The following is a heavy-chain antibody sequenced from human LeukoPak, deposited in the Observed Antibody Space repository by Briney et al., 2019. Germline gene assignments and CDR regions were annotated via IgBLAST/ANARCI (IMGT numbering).Heavy chain of an antibody. CDR1: GGSISSYY. CDR2: IYYSGST. V-gene: IGHV4-59*01. D-gene: IGHD2-15*01. Sequence: PSETLSLTCTVSGGSISSYYWSWLRQPPGKGLEWIGYIYYSGSTNYNPSLKSRVTISVDTSKNQFSLKLSSVTAADTAVYYCARGMDCSGGSCYLFIWGQGTMVTGSS. J-gene: IGHJ3*02. CDR3: ARGMDCSGGSCYLFI.